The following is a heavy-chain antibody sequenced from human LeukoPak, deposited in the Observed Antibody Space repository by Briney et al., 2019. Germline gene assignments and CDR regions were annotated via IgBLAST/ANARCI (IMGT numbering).Heavy chain of an antibody. CDR1: GFTFSSYG. D-gene: IGHD3-9*01. CDR2: IRYDGSNK. Sequence: PGGSLRLSCAASGFTFSSYGMHRVRQAPGKGLEWVAFIRYDGSNKYYADSVKGRFTISRDNSKNTLYLQMNSLRAEDTAVYYCARPHILTGYLVSPYFDYWGQGTLVTVSS. J-gene: IGHJ4*02. V-gene: IGHV3-30*02. CDR3: ARPHILTGYLVSPYFDY.